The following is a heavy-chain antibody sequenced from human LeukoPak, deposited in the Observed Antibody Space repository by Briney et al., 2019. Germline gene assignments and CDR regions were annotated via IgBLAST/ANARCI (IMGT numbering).Heavy chain of an antibody. D-gene: IGHD3-22*01. J-gene: IGHJ3*02. V-gene: IGHV3-53*01. CDR2: IYSGGST. Sequence: PGGSLRLSCAASGFTVSSNYMSWVRQAPGKGLEWVSVIYSGGSTYYADSVKGRFTISRDNSKNTLYLQMNSLRAEDTAVYYCARYDSSLRDAFDIWGQGTMVTVSS. CDR1: GFTVSSNY. CDR3: ARYDSSLRDAFDI.